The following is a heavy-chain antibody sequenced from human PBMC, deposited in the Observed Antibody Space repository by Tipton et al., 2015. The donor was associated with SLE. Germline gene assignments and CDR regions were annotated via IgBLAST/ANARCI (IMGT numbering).Heavy chain of an antibody. CDR2: IYYSGGT. V-gene: IGHV4-59*11. D-gene: IGHD3-16*01. J-gene: IGHJ5*02. CDR3: AREGAEGFDP. CDR1: GGSISSHY. Sequence: LRLSCTVSGGSISSHYWSWIRQPPGKGLEWIGYIYYSGGTNYNPSLKSRVTISVDTSKNQFSLKLSSVTAADTAVYYCAREGAEGFDPWGQGTLVTVSS.